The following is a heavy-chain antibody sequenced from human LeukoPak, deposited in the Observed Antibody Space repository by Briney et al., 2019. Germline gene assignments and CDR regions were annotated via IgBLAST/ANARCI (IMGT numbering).Heavy chain of an antibody. J-gene: IGHJ5*02. CDR2: IIPIFGTA. CDR3: ARDTPDIVGVLFDP. D-gene: IGHD1-26*01. CDR1: GGTFSSYA. V-gene: IGHV1-69*13. Sequence: ASVKVSCKASGGTFSSYAISWVRQAPGQGLEWMGGIIPIFGTANYAQKFQGRVTITADESTSTAYMELSSLRSEDTAVYYCARDTPDIVGVLFDPWGQGTLVTASS.